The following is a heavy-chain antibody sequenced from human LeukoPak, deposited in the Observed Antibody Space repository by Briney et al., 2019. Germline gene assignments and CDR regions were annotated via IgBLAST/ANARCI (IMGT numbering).Heavy chain of an antibody. CDR3: VKEGSIAVAGGALDM. Sequence: GGSLRLSCAASGFTFSRYAMSWVRQAAGEGLEWVLAISGAGVSTFYGDSVKGRFTISRDSSKNTLYLQMNSLRAEDTAVYYCVKEGSIAVAGGALDMWGQGTMVTVSS. V-gene: IGHV3-23*01. CDR2: ISGAGVST. CDR1: GFTFSRYA. J-gene: IGHJ3*02. D-gene: IGHD6-19*01.